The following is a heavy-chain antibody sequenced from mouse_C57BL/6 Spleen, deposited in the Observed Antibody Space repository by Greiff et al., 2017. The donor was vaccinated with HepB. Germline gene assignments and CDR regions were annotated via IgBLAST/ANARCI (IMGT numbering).Heavy chain of an antibody. CDR3: TTDYSNYVYAMDY. J-gene: IGHJ4*01. D-gene: IGHD2-5*01. V-gene: IGHV14-1*01. CDR1: GFNIKDYY. Sequence: EMQLQQSGAELVRPGASVKLSCTASGFNIKDYYMHWVKQRPEQGLEWIGRIDPEDGDTEYAPKFQGKATMTADTSSNTAYLQLSSLTSEDTAVYYCTTDYSNYVYAMDYWGQGTSVTVSS. CDR2: IDPEDGDT.